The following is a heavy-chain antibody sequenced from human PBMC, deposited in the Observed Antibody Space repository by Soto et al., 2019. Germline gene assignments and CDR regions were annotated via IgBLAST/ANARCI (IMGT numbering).Heavy chain of an antibody. CDR2: INQDGSER. D-gene: IGHD3-10*01. J-gene: IGHJ4*02. Sequence: EVQLVESGGGLVQPGGSLRLSCVVSGFSFSSYWMHWVRQAPGKGLECVANINQDGSERYYVDSVKGRFTISRDNAKNSLYLQMNSLRAEDTAVHYCVGSGIYSLWGQGTLVTVSS. CDR3: VGSGIYSL. V-gene: IGHV3-7*01. CDR1: GFSFSSYW.